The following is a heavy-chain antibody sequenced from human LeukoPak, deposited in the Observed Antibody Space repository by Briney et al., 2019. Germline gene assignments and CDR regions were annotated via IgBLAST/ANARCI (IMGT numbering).Heavy chain of an antibody. V-gene: IGHV3-66*01. CDR1: GFTVSGNY. J-gene: IGHJ4*02. D-gene: IGHD4-17*01. CDR3: ARAQPNNDGDPTLFDL. CDR2: IYSGGSP. Sequence: GGSLRLSCAASGFTVSGNYMSWVRPAPGKGREWVSFIYSGGSPYYADSVKGRFTISRDNSKNTLYLQINSLRAEDTAVYYCARAQPNNDGDPTLFDLWGQGTLVTVSS.